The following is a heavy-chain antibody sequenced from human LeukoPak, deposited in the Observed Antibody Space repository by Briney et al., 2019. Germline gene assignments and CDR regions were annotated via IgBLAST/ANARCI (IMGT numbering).Heavy chain of an antibody. D-gene: IGHD3-22*01. V-gene: IGHV3-23*01. CDR3: ARARGITMTSFYYFDY. CDR1: GFTFSSYA. J-gene: IGHJ4*02. Sequence: GGSLRLSCAASGFTFSSYAMSWVRQAPGKGLEWVSAISGSGGSTYYADSVKGRFTISRDNSKNTLYLQMNGLRAEDTAVYYCARARGITMTSFYYFDYWGQGTLVTVSS. CDR2: ISGSGGST.